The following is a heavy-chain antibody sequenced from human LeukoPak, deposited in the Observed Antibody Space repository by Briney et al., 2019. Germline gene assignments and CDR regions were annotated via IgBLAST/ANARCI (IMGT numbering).Heavy chain of an antibody. D-gene: IGHD3-10*01. CDR3: ARAGGGYTTGSY. CDR2: ITPNSGGT. V-gene: IGHV1-2*02. J-gene: IGHJ4*02. CDR1: GYTFTGYY. Sequence: ASVKVSCKASGYTFTGYYMQWVRQAPGQGLEWMGWITPNSGGTNYAQKFQGRVTMTRDTSISTAYMELSSLRSEDTAVYYCARAGGGYTTGSYWGQGTLVTVSS.